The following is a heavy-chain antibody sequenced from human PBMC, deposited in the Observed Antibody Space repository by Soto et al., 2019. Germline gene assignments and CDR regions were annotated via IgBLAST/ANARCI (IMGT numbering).Heavy chain of an antibody. Sequence: SETLSLTCAVSGYAISSNYYWGWIRQPPGKGLEWIGSIDHSGSTYYNPSLKSRVTISVDTSKNHFSLKLSSVTAADTAVYYCARETLRYYAGSGPGVSPDYFDDWGQGTLVTVSS. CDR1: GYAISSNYY. V-gene: IGHV4-38-2*02. CDR3: ARETLRYYAGSGPGVSPDYFDD. D-gene: IGHD3-10*01. CDR2: IDHSGST. J-gene: IGHJ4*02.